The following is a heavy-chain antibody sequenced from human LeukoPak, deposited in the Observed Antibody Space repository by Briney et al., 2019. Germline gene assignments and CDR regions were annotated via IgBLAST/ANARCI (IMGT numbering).Heavy chain of an antibody. V-gene: IGHV3-48*04. CDR2: ISSSGSTI. J-gene: IGHJ4*02. CDR1: GFTFSSYN. Sequence: PGGSLRLSCAGSGFTFSSYNMNWIRQAPGKGLEWVSYISSSGSTIYYADSVKGRFTISRDNAKNSLYLQMNSLRAEDTAVYYCARDLSHHYFDYWGQGTLVTVSS. CDR3: ARDLSHHYFDY.